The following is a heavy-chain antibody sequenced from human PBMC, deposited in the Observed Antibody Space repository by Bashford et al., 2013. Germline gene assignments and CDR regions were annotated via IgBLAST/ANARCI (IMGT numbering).Heavy chain of an antibody. CDR2: IRSKDAGGTS. CDR1: GFTFGDFA. Sequence: SGGSLRLSCAASGFTFGDFAMTWFRQAPGKGLEWIGFIRSKDAGGTSEHAASVKGRFTISRDDSRSIAYLQMNSLKIEDTAMYYCSRGTNYENHAFDVWGQGTMVTVSS. V-gene: IGHV3-49*03. D-gene: IGHD1-7*01. J-gene: IGHJ3*01. CDR3: SRGTNYENHAFDV.